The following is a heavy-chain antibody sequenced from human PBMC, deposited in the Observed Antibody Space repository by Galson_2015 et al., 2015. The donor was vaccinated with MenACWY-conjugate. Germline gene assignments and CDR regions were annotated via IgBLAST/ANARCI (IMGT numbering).Heavy chain of an antibody. D-gene: IGHD5-24*01. CDR2: TYFRFKWFN. J-gene: IGHJ6*02. CDR1: GDSVSRSSAA. V-gene: IGHV6-1*01. Sequence: CAISGDSVSRSSAAWNWIRQSPSRGLEWLGRTYFRFKWFNDYAESVKSRITIEADTSKNLFSLHLNSVTPDDTAVYYCTTGDGYNLRHRSASRSYSNGMDVWGQGTTVTVSS. CDR3: TTGDGYNLRHRSASRSYSNGMDV.